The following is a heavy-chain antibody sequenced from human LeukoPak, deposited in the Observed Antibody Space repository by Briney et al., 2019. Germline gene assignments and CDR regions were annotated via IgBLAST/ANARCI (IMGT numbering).Heavy chain of an antibody. CDR1: GLNFKFYA. CDR2: ISGRGDSA. V-gene: IGHV3-23*01. D-gene: IGHD2-8*02. CDR3: VKDRYCPEVTCFGGGFEY. Sequence: PGGSLRLSCAVSGLNFKFYAMSWVRQAPGKGLEWVASISGRGDSADYADSVKGRFTISRDNSKNTLYLRLNSLRVEDTATYYCVKDRYCPEVTCFGGGFEYWGQGTLVVVSS. J-gene: IGHJ4*02.